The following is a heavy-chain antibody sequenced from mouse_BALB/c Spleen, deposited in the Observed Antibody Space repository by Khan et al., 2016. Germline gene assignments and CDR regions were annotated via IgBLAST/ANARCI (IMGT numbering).Heavy chain of an antibody. CDR2: ISTYSGST. D-gene: IGHD2-14*01. CDR3: ARGPYKRYDVCDY. Sequence: QVQLQQSGPELVRPGVSVKISRKGSGYTFPDFAIHWVQQSHAKSLLCIGVISTYSGSTNYNHKCKGKATRTGDKSSSTAYMERARLTTEESAIDDCARGPYKRYDVCDYWGQGTTVT. V-gene: IGHV1S137*01. CDR1: GYTFPDFA. J-gene: IGHJ2*01.